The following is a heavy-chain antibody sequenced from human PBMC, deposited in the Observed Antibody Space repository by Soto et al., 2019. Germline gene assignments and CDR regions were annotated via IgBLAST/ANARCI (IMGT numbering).Heavy chain of an antibody. CDR2: IKSKRDGGTT. CDR1: GFMFSSAW. D-gene: IGHD1-1*01. V-gene: IGHV3-15*01. J-gene: IGHJ4*02. Sequence: QLVESGGDLVEPGGSLRLSCAASGFMFSSAWMSWVRQAPGKGLEWVGRIKSKRDGGTTDSAPPVKGRFVISRDDSKNTLYLQMNSLKTDDTAVYYCIEGWNDFWGQGTLVAVSS. CDR3: IEGWNDF.